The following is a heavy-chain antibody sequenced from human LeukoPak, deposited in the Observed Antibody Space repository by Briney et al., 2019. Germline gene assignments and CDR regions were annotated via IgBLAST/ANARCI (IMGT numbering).Heavy chain of an antibody. CDR3: AREGGFDYDSRGYLDY. V-gene: IGHV1-2*06. CDR2: INPNSDVT. CDR1: GYTSTGYY. J-gene: IGHJ4*02. D-gene: IGHD3-22*01. Sequence: ASVEVSCKASGYTSTGYYIHWVRQAPGQGLEWMGRINPNSDVTNYAQKFRGRVTMTRDTSISTAYMELSSLRSDDTAVYYCAREGGFDYDSRGYLDYWGQGTLVTVSS.